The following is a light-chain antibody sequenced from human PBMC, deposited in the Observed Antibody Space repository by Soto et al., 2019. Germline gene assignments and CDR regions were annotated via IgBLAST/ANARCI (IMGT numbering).Light chain of an antibody. J-gene: IGLJ1*01. CDR1: SSDVGSYNL. Sequence: QSALTQPASVSGSPGQSITISCTGTSSDVGSYNLVSWYQQHPGKAPRLMIYEGSKRPSGVSNRFSGSKSGNTTSLTISGLQAEDEAYYYCCSYAGSYVFGTGTMDTVL. CDR3: CSYAGSYV. V-gene: IGLV2-23*01. CDR2: EGS.